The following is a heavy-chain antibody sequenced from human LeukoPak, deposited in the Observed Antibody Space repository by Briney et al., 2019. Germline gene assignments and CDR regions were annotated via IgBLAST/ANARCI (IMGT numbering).Heavy chain of an antibody. D-gene: IGHD6-13*01. CDR1: GGSISSSSYY. J-gene: IGHJ4*02. V-gene: IGHV4-39*01. CDR3: ARHIAAAVSDY. Sequence: SETLSLTCTVSGGSISSSSYYWGWIRQPPGKGLEWIGSIYYSGSTYYNPSLKSRVTISVDTSKNQFSLKLSSVTAADTAVYYCARHIAAAVSDYWGQGTLVTVSS. CDR2: IYYSGST.